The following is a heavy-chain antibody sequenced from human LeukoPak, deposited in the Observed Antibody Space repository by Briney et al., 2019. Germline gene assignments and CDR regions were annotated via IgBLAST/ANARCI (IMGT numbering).Heavy chain of an antibody. D-gene: IGHD1-26*01. J-gene: IGHJ4*02. CDR2: INHSGST. Sequence: PSETLSLTCAVYGGSFSGYYWSWIRQPPGKGLEWIGEINHSGSTNYNPSLKSRVTISVDTSKNQFSLKLSSVTAADTAVYYCARDNQLLGGSYYEDYWGQGTLVTVSS. V-gene: IGHV4-34*01. CDR3: ARDNQLLGGSYYEDY. CDR1: GGSFSGYY.